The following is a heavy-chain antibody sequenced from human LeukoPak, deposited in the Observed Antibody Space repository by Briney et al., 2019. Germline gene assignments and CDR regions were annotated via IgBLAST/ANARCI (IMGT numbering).Heavy chain of an antibody. CDR2: MSSGSRYI. Sequence: KPGGSLRLSCTASGITFSTYAMTWVRQAPGKGREWISSMSSGSRYIYYADSVRGRFTISRDNTRNSLFLLMNNLRAEDTAIYYCARDRPTGASRVFVVQWGQGSPVTVSS. V-gene: IGHV3-21*06. D-gene: IGHD2-15*01. CDR3: ARDRPTGASRVFVVQ. CDR1: GITFSTYA. J-gene: IGHJ4*02.